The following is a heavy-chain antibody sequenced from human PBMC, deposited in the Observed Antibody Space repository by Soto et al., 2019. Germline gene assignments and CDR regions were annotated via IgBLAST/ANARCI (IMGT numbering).Heavy chain of an antibody. D-gene: IGHD6-19*01. CDR2: INPEDGYI. CDR1: GYTFTSYA. CDR3: ERDSEWLTLGSENFQY. V-gene: IGHV1-3*01. J-gene: IGHJ1*01. Sequence: QVHLVQSGAEVQRPGASVKVSCKASGYTFTSYAIHWVRQAPGQRPEWMGWINPEDGYIKYSQKFQGRVTISRDTSATPAYMELTGLNSENTGVYYWERDSEWLTLGSENFQYWGQGTLVTVSS.